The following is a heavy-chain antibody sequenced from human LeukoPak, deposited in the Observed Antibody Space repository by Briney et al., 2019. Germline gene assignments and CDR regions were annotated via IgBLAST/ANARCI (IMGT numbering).Heavy chain of an antibody. D-gene: IGHD3-10*01. V-gene: IGHV4-59*01. J-gene: IGHJ6*03. Sequence: SETLSLTCAVPDSSMSGYYWSWLRQSPGKGLEWIGYIYYSGSTNYNPSLKSRVTISIDTSKNQFSLKLTSVTTADTAVYYCARRLGRKFGERFYYYHYMDVWGKGTTVTISS. CDR3: ARRLGRKFGERFYYYHYMDV. CDR2: IYYSGST. CDR1: DSSMSGYY.